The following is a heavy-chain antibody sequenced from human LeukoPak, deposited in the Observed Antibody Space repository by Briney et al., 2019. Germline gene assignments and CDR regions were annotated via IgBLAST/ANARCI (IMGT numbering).Heavy chain of an antibody. Sequence: PGGSLRLSCAASGFTFSSYEMNWVRQAPGKGLEWVANIKQDGSEKYYVDSVKGRFTISRDNAKNSLYLQMNSLRAEDTAVYYCARVGTTVTTSGAFDIWGQGTMVTVSS. CDR1: GFTFSSYE. J-gene: IGHJ3*02. D-gene: IGHD4-17*01. CDR2: IKQDGSEK. CDR3: ARVGTTVTTSGAFDI. V-gene: IGHV3-7*01.